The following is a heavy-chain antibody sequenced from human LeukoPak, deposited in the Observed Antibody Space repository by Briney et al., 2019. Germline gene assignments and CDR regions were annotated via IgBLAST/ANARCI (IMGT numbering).Heavy chain of an antibody. CDR3: ARDGLSGSGPFDY. CDR2: ISFDGSNK. CDR1: GFTFSNYA. D-gene: IGHD5-12*01. V-gene: IGHV3-30-3*01. J-gene: IGHJ4*02. Sequence: GGSLRLSCIASGFTFSNYAIHWVRQAPGKGLEWVVVISFDGSNKYYADSVKGRFTISRDNPKNTLYLQMNSLRAEDTAVYYCARDGLSGSGPFDYWGQGTLVTVSS.